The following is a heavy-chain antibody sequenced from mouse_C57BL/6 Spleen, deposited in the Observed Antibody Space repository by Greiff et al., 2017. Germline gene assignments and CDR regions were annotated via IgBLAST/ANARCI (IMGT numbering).Heavy chain of an antibody. V-gene: IGHV1-69*01. D-gene: IGHD4-1*01. CDR1: GYTFTSYW. Sequence: QVQLQQPGAELVMPGASVKLSCKASGYTFTSYWMHWVKQRPGQGLEWIGEIDPSDSYTNYNQKFKGKSTLTVDKSSSTAYMQLSSLTSEDSAVYDCARGTGSYFDYWGQGTTLTVSS. J-gene: IGHJ2*01. CDR2: IDPSDSYT. CDR3: ARGTGSYFDY.